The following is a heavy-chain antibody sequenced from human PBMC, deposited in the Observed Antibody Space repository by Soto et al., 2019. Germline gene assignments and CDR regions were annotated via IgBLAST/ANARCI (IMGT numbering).Heavy chain of an antibody. V-gene: IGHV4-4*07. Sequence: SETLSLTCTVSGGSINGYYWTWIRQPAGKGLEWIGRIYTSGTTSYNPPLKSRVTMSLDTSKNQFSLRLTSVTAADTAVYYCARDSVGISSPGVYWGRGTLVTVSS. CDR2: IYTSGTT. CDR1: GGSINGYY. D-gene: IGHD1-26*01. CDR3: ARDSVGISSPGVY. J-gene: IGHJ4*02.